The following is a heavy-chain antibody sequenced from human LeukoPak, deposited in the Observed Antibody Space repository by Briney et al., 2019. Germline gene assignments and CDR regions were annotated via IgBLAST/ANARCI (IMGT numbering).Heavy chain of an antibody. D-gene: IGHD3-22*01. V-gene: IGHV4-59*01. CDR1: GGSISSYY. CDR3: AREDYDSSGYYYVAY. J-gene: IGHJ4*02. CDR2: IYYSGST. Sequence: PSETLSLTCTVSGGSISSYYWSWIRQPPGKGLEWIGYIYYSGSTNYNPSLKSRVTISVDTSKNQFSLKLSPVTAADTAVYCCAREDYDSSGYYYVAYWGQGTLVTVSS.